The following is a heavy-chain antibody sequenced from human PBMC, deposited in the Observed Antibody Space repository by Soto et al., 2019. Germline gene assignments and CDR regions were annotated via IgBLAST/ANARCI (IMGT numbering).Heavy chain of an antibody. V-gene: IGHV4-59*01. CDR2: IYYSGST. Sequence: SSETLSLTCSVSGSSISPYYWSWIRQSPGKGLEWIGNIYYSGSTKYNPSLRSRITISVDTTNIQFSLRLRSVTAADTAVYYCVRVGGYYGDYPNFDYWGQGTPVTVSS. D-gene: IGHD4-17*01. J-gene: IGHJ4*02. CDR3: VRVGGYYGDYPNFDY. CDR1: GSSISPYY.